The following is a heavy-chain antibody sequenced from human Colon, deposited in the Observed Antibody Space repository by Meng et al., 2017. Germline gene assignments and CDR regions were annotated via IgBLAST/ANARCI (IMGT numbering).Heavy chain of an antibody. CDR1: GGSISSGGYY. CDR2: IYYSGNT. Sequence: QVQLQESGPVLVKPSQTLSLTCTVSGGSISSGGYYWSCIRQHPGKGLEWIGYIYYSGNTYYNPSLKSRVTISVDTSKNQFSLKLSSVTAADTAVYYCARYCASTNCYTGFDFWGQGTLVTVSS. J-gene: IGHJ4*02. D-gene: IGHD2-2*02. CDR3: ARYCASTNCYTGFDF. V-gene: IGHV4-31*03.